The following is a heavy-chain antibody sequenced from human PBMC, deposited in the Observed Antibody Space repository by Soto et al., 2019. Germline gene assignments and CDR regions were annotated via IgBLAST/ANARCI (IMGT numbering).Heavy chain of an antibody. CDR3: ARGGPPGAYYYYGMDV. J-gene: IGHJ6*02. CDR2: IIPIFGTA. CDR1: GGTFSSYA. V-gene: IGHV1-69*13. D-gene: IGHD7-27*01. Sequence: GASVKVSCKASGGTFSSYAISWVRQAPGQGLEWMGGIIPIFGTANYAQKFQGRVTITADESTSTAYMELSSLRSEDTAVYYCARGGPPGAYYYYGMDVWGQGTTVTVSS.